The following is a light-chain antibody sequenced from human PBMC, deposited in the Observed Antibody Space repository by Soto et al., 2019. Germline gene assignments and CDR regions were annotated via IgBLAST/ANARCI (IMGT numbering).Light chain of an antibody. CDR1: QTISSW. V-gene: IGKV1-5*03. Sequence: DIQMTQSPSTLSGSVGDRVTLTCLASQTISSWLAWYQQKPGKAPKLLIYKASTLKSGVPSRFSGSGSGTEFTLTISSLQPDDFATYYCLQDINYPWTFGQGTKVDIK. J-gene: IGKJ1*01. CDR2: KAS. CDR3: LQDINYPWT.